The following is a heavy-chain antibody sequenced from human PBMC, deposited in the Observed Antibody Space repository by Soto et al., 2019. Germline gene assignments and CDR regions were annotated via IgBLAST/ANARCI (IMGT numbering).Heavy chain of an antibody. CDR2: TRNKANSYTT. V-gene: IGHV3-72*01. CDR1: GFTFSDHY. Sequence: QPGGSLRLSCAASGFTFSDHYMDWVRQAPGKGLEWVGRTRNKANSYTTEYAASVKGRFTISRDDSKNSLYLEMNSLKTEDTAIYYCTTDSYITSIIVRFDYWGHGTLVTVSS. CDR3: TTDSYITSIIVRFDY. J-gene: IGHJ4*01. D-gene: IGHD3-22*01.